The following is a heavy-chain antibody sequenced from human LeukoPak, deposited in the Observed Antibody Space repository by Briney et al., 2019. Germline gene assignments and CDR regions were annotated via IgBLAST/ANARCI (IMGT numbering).Heavy chain of an antibody. CDR3: ARELSSGWLGT. D-gene: IGHD6-19*01. V-gene: IGHV4-34*01. CDR2: INHSGST. J-gene: IGHJ3*01. CDR1: GGSFSGYY. Sequence: SETLSLTCAVYGGSFSGYYWSWVRQPPGKGLEWIGEINHSGSTNYNPSLKSRVNISVDTSKNQFSLKLSSVTAADAAVYYCARELSSGWLGTWGQGTMVTVSS.